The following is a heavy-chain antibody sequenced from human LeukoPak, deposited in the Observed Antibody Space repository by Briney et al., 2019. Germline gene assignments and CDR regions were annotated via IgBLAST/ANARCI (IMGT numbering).Heavy chain of an antibody. V-gene: IGHV3-23*01. Sequence: GGSLRLSCAASGFTFSSYAMSWVRQAPGKGLEWVSAISGSGGSIYYADSVKGRFTISRDNSKNTLYLQMDSLRAEDTAVYYCAKDVGYVVGVLFDYRGQGTLVTVSS. D-gene: IGHD2-21*01. CDR1: GFTFSSYA. CDR3: AKDVGYVVGVLFDY. J-gene: IGHJ4*02. CDR2: ISGSGGSI.